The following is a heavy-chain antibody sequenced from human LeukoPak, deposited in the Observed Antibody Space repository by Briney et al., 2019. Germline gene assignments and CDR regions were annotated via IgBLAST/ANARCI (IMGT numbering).Heavy chain of an antibody. CDR3: ARARIDYYDSSGDWFDP. CDR1: GFTFSSYA. D-gene: IGHD3-22*01. J-gene: IGHJ5*02. Sequence: GGSLRLSCAASGFTFSSYAMSWVRQAPGKGLEWVSAISGSGGSTYYADSVKGRFTISRDHSKNTLYLQMNSLRAEDTAVYYCARARIDYYDSSGDWFDPWGQGTLVTVSS. V-gene: IGHV3-23*01. CDR2: ISGSGGST.